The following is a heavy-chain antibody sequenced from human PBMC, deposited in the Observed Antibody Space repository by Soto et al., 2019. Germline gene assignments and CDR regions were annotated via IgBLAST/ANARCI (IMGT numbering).Heavy chain of an antibody. CDR1: GASISSSSYY. CDR2: IYYSGST. V-gene: IGHV4-39*01. CDR3: ARHSLRPTTNWFDP. D-gene: IGHD1-1*01. J-gene: IGHJ5*02. Sequence: PSETLSLTCTVSGASISSSSYYWGWIRQPPGKGLEWIGSIYYSGSTYYNPSLKSRVTISVDTSKNQFSLKLSSVTAADTAVYYCARHSLRPTTNWFDPWGQGTLVTVSS.